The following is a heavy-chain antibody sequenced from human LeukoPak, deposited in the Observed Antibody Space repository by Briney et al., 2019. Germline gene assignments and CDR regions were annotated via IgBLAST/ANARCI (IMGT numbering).Heavy chain of an antibody. D-gene: IGHD3-10*01. V-gene: IGHV4-59*01. Sequence: SETLSLTCTVSGGSISSYYWSWIRQPPGKGLEWIGYIYYSGSTNYNPSLKSRVTISVDTSKNQFSLKLSSVTAADTAVYYCARFVDYARLLWFGEFPYNWFDPWGQGTLVTVSS. J-gene: IGHJ5*02. CDR2: IYYSGST. CDR3: ARFVDYARLLWFGEFPYNWFDP. CDR1: GGSISSYY.